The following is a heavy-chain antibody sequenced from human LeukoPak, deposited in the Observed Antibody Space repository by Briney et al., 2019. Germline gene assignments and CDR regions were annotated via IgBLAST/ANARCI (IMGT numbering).Heavy chain of an antibody. V-gene: IGHV4-39*01. Sequence: SETLSLTCTVSGGSISSRSDYWGWIRQPPGKGLEWIGNLDSSGSTYYNPSLKSRVTISVGTSKNQFSLNLRSVTAADTAIYFCSRSHDYGGLYFYYYMDVWGKGTTVTVSS. D-gene: IGHD4-23*01. CDR1: GGSISSRSDY. CDR3: SRSHDYGGLYFYYYMDV. J-gene: IGHJ6*03. CDR2: LDSSGST.